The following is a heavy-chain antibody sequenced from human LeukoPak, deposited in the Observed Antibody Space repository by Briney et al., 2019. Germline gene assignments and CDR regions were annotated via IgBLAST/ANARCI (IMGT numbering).Heavy chain of an antibody. CDR3: GRFGYVAGVDL. CDR2: INPGGTET. V-gene: IGHV3-7*01. CDR1: GFSLSTYW. D-gene: IGHD6-19*01. J-gene: IGHJ4*02. Sequence: GGALRLSCAASGFSLSTYWVTWVRQAPGTGLEWVANINPGGTETYYVEPVKGRFTISRDNAKNLVYLQMNSLRAEDSAVYHCGRFGYVAGVDLWGQGTLVTVSS.